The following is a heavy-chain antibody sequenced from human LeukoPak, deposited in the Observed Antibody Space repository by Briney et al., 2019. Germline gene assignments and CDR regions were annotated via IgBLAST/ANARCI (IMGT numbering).Heavy chain of an antibody. D-gene: IGHD1-26*01. Sequence: ASVKVSCKASGYTFTSYYMHWVRQAPGQGLEWMGGIIPIFGTANYAQKFQGRVTITTDESTSTAYMELSSLRSEDTAVYYCATGGATTHFQHWGQGTLVTVSS. J-gene: IGHJ1*01. CDR2: IIPIFGTA. V-gene: IGHV1-69*05. CDR3: ATGGATTHFQH. CDR1: GYTFTSYY.